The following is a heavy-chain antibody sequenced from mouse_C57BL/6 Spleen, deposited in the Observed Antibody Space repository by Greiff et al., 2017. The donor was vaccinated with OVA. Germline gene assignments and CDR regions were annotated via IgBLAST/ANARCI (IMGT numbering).Heavy chain of an antibody. D-gene: IGHD1-1*01. CDR1: GFTFSSYG. V-gene: IGHV5-6*01. J-gene: IGHJ4*01. CDR3: ARPKFITTVAYAMDY. CDR2: ISSGGSYT. Sequence: EVKVVESGGDLVKPGGSLKLSCAASGFTFSSYGMSWVRQTPDKRLEWVATISSGGSYTYYPDSVKGRFTISRDNAKNTLYLQMSSLKSEDTAMYYCARPKFITTVAYAMDYWGQGTSVTVSS.